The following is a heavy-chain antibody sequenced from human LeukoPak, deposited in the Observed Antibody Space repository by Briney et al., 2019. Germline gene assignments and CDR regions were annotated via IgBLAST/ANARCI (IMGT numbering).Heavy chain of an antibody. J-gene: IGHJ4*02. CDR1: GGSISSYY. CDR3: AREYSSSWYGGQAFDY. V-gene: IGHV4-4*07. CDR2: IYTSGST. D-gene: IGHD6-13*01. Sequence: SETLSLTCTVSGGSISSYYWSWIRQPAGKGLEWIGRIYTSGSTNYNPSLRSRVTMSVDTSKNQFSLKLSSVTAADTAVYYCAREYSSSWYGGQAFDYWGQGTLVTVSS.